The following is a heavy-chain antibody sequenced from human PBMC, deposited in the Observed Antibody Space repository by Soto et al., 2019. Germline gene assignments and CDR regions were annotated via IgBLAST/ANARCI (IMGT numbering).Heavy chain of an antibody. CDR1: GLTLGTSS. CDR2: IRRHTSVT. Sequence: GGSLRLSCAAFGLTLGTSSMNWVRQAPGRGLEWISYIRRHTSVTAYADSVKGRFTISRDSAKNTLYLQMNSLRAEDTAVYYCAKAPGAGAGTNFDYWGQGTLVTVSS. V-gene: IGHV3-48*01. CDR3: AKAPGAGAGTNFDY. D-gene: IGHD6-19*01. J-gene: IGHJ4*02.